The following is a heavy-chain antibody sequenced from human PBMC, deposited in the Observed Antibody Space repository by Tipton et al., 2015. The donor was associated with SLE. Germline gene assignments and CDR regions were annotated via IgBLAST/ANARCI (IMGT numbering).Heavy chain of an antibody. J-gene: IGHJ6*03. CDR3: ARDLAGLYSSDWDYYMDV. CDR2: ISSSGSTI. CDR1: GFTFSSYE. D-gene: IGHD6-19*01. V-gene: IGHV3-48*03. Sequence: GSLRLSCAASGFTFSSYEMNWVRQAPGKGLEWVSYISSSGSTIYYADSVKGRFTISRDNAKNSLYLQMNSLRAEDTAVYYCARDLAGLYSSDWDYYMDVWGKGTTVTVSS.